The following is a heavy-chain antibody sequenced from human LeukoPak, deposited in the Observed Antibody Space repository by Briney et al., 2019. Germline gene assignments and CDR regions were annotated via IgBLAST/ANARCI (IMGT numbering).Heavy chain of an antibody. V-gene: IGHV1-8*01. J-gene: IGHJ3*01. CDR2: MNPNNGNT. CDR3: ARARRTMMAFDV. CDR1: GYTFTSFD. Sequence: ASVKVSCKASGYTFTSFDINWVRQATGQGLEWMGWMNPNNGNTGFVQKFQGRVTMTRNTSISTAYMELSSLRSDDTAVYYCARARRTMMAFDVWGQGTVVTVSS. D-gene: IGHD3-22*01.